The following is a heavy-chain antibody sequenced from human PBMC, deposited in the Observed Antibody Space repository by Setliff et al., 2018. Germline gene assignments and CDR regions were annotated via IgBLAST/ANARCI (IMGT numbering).Heavy chain of an antibody. CDR1: GYSIRSGYY. J-gene: IGHJ4*02. D-gene: IGHD3-3*01. V-gene: IGHV4-38-2*01. CDR3: RFWSGYYKNDY. CDR2: INHSGTT. Sequence: SETLSLTCGVSGYSIRSGYYWGWVRQPPGKGLEWIGEINHSGTTNYNPSLKSRVTISVDTSKNQFSLKLSSVTAADTAVYYCRFWSGYYKNDYWGQGTLVTVSS.